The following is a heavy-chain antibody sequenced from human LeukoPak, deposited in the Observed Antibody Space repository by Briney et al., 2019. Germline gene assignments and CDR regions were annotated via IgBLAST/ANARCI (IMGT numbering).Heavy chain of an antibody. Sequence: SVKVSFTASGGTFSSYAISWVRQAPGQGLGWMGGIIPIFGTANYAQKFQGRVTITADESTSTAYMELSSLRSEDTAVYYCARVAGSSPDYFDYWGQGTLVTVSS. CDR3: ARVAGSSPDYFDY. V-gene: IGHV1-69*13. CDR1: GGTFSSYA. D-gene: IGHD6-6*01. CDR2: IIPIFGTA. J-gene: IGHJ4*02.